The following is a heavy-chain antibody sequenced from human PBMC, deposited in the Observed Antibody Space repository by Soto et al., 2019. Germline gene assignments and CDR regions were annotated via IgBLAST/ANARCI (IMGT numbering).Heavy chain of an antibody. Sequence: ASVKVSCKASGYTFTTYPIHWVRQAPGQSLEWMGWLNGGTGQTRYSQRFKDRVTITRDTSASKAYMEVSSLRPEDTAVSYCARGKGMEENYYYYGLDIWG. D-gene: IGHD1-1*01. V-gene: IGHV1-3*01. CDR2: LNGGTGQT. J-gene: IGHJ6*02. CDR3: ARGKGMEENYYYYGLDI. CDR1: GYTFTTYP.